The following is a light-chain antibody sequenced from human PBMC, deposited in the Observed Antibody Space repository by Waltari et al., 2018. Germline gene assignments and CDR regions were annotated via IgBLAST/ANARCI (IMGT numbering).Light chain of an antibody. CDR1: QSISTY. Sequence: DIQLTQSPSSLSASVGDRVTITCRASQSISTYLTWHQQKPRKAPKLLIYSASSLESGVPSRFSGSGSGTDFTLTISNLQPEDFATYYCQQSYSTPRTFGQGTKVEIK. CDR2: SAS. V-gene: IGKV1-39*01. J-gene: IGKJ1*01. CDR3: QQSYSTPRT.